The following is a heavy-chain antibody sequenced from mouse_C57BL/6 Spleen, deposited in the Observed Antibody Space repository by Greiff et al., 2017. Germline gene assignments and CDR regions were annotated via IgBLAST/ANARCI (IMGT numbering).Heavy chain of an antibody. Sequence: EVQLQQSGPELVKPGASVKMSCKASGYTFTDYTMHWVKQSHGKSLEWIGYINPNDGGTSYNETFKGKATLTVNKSSSTAYMELRSLTSEDSAVYYCPITTVVERSRSWDYWGQGTTLTVSS. J-gene: IGHJ2*01. CDR1: GYTFTDYT. CDR3: PITTVVERSRSWDY. CDR2: INPNDGGT. D-gene: IGHD1-1*01. V-gene: IGHV1-22*01.